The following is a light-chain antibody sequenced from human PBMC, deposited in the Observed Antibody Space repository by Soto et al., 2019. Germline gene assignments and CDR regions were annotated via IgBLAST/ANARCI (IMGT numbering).Light chain of an antibody. CDR3: CSYAGSSTPLI. CDR2: EVS. Sequence: QSVLTQPASVSGSPGQSITLSCTGTSSDVWSYNLVSWYQQHPGKAPKLMIYEVSKRPSGVSNRFSGSKSGNTASLTISGLQAEDEADYYCCSYAGSSTPLIFGTGTKVTVL. V-gene: IGLV2-23*02. J-gene: IGLJ1*01. CDR1: SSDVWSYNL.